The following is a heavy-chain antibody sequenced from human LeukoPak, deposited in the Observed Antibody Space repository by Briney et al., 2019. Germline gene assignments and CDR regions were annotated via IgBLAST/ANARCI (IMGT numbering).Heavy chain of an antibody. J-gene: IGHJ5*02. Sequence: ASVKVSCKASGYTFTTYYVHWVRQAPGRDLEWMGIINPSGGGTNYAQKFQGRVTMTRDTSTSTVYMELSSLRSEDTAVYYCARGLDYGDAWGQGTLVTVSA. D-gene: IGHD4-17*01. V-gene: IGHV1-46*01. CDR3: ARGLDYGDA. CDR2: INPSGGGT. CDR1: GYTFTTYY.